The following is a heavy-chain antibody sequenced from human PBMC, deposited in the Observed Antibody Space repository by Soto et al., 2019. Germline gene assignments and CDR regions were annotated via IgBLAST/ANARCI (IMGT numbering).Heavy chain of an antibody. J-gene: IGHJ4*02. CDR2: ISGSSGNT. CDR3: AKELHTSSGWSQVIY. Sequence: GGSLRLSCAASGFTFSSYAMTWVRQAPGKGLEWVSAISGSSGNTYYADSVKGRFTISSDNSKNTLYLQMNSLRAEDTAVYYCAKELHTSSGWSQVIYSGQGTLVTVSS. D-gene: IGHD6-19*01. CDR1: GFTFSSYA. V-gene: IGHV3-23*01.